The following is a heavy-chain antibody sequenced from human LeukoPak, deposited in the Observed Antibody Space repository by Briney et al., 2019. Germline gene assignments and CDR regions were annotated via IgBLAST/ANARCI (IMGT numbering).Heavy chain of an antibody. CDR1: GFTFSSYG. D-gene: IGHD1-14*01. J-gene: IGHJ4*02. CDR2: IWYDGSNK. V-gene: IGHV3-33*01. CDR3: ARGQPCDPIDY. Sequence: GRSLRLSCAASGFTFSSYGMHWVRQAPGKGLEWVAVIWYDGSNKYYADSVKGRFTISRDNSKNTLYLQMNSLRAEDTAVYYCARGQPCDPIDYWGQGTLVTVSS.